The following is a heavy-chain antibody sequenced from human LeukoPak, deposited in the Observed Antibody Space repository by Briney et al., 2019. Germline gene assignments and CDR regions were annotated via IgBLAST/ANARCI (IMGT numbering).Heavy chain of an antibody. CDR2: ISWDGSRT. D-gene: IGHD6-19*01. Sequence: GGSLRLSCAASGFTFEDYTMHWVRQAPGKGLEWVSLISWDGSRTYYADSVTGRFTISRDNSKNSLYLEMNSLKTEDTALYFCAKDNRHGAGTSSWGQGTLVTVSS. V-gene: IGHV3-43*01. J-gene: IGHJ5*02. CDR1: GFTFEDYT. CDR3: AKDNRHGAGTSS.